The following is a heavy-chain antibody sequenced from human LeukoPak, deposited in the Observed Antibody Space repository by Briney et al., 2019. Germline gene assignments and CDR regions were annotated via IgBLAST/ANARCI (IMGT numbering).Heavy chain of an antibody. CDR2: INPNSGGT. CDR1: GYTFTGYC. V-gene: IGHV1-2*06. CDR3: ASISPSSRYFDL. Sequence: ASVKVSCKASGYTFTGYCMHWVRQAPGQGLEWMGRINPNSGGTNYAQKFQGRVTMTRDTTISTAYMELSRLRSDDTSVYYCASISPSSRYFDLWGRGTLVTASS. J-gene: IGHJ2*01.